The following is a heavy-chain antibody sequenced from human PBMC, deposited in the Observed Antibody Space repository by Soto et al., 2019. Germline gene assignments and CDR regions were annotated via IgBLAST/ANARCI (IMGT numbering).Heavy chain of an antibody. Sequence: QITLKESGPTLVKPTQTLTLTCTFSGFSLSTSGVGVGWIRQPPGKALEWLALIYWDDDKRYSPSLKSRLTTTKDTSKHQVVLTMTNMDPVDTATYYCAHCTHRYAILTGYYIPDAFDIWGQGTMVTVSS. J-gene: IGHJ3*02. D-gene: IGHD3-9*01. CDR3: AHCTHRYAILTGYYIPDAFDI. V-gene: IGHV2-5*02. CDR2: IYWDDDK. CDR1: GFSLSTSGVG.